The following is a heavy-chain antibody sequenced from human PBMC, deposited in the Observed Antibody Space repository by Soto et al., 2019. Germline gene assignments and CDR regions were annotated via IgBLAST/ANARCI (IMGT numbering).Heavy chain of an antibody. CDR1: GFTFSSYA. D-gene: IGHD3-9*01. CDR2: ISGSGGST. Sequence: GGSLRLSCAASGFTFSSYAMSWVRQAPGKGLEWVSAISGSGGSTYYADSVKGRFTISRDNSKNTLYLQMNSLRAEDTAVYYCAKDLSYDILTGKDAFDIWGQGTMVTVSS. V-gene: IGHV3-23*01. CDR3: AKDLSYDILTGKDAFDI. J-gene: IGHJ3*02.